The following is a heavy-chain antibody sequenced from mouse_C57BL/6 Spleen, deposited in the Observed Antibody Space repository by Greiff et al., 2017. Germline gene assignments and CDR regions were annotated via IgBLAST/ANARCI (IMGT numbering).Heavy chain of an antibody. Sequence: EVKVEESGGGLVQPGGSMKLSCAASGFTFSDAWMDWVRQSPEKGLEWVAEIRNKADNHATYYAESVKGRFTISRDDSKSSVYLQMNSLRAEDTGIYYCTRGAYDYDGNYWGQGTTLTVSS. CDR2: IRNKADNHAT. D-gene: IGHD2-4*01. V-gene: IGHV6-6*01. J-gene: IGHJ2*01. CDR3: TRGAYDYDGNY. CDR1: GFTFSDAW.